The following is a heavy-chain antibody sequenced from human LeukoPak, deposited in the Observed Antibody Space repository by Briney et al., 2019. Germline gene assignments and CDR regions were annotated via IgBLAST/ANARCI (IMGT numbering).Heavy chain of an antibody. J-gene: IGHJ3*02. V-gene: IGHV1-2*02. CDR3: ARDGGSSTGHAFDI. Sequence: GASVKVSCKASGYTFTGYYMHWVRQATGQGLEWMGWINPNSGGTNYAQKFQGRVTMTRDTSISTAYMELSRLRSDDTAVYYCARDGGSSTGHAFDIWGQGTMVTVSS. CDR2: INPNSGGT. CDR1: GYTFTGYY. D-gene: IGHD1-26*01.